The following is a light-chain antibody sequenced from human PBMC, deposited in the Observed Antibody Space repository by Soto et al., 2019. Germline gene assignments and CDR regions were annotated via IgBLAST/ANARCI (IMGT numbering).Light chain of an antibody. J-gene: IGKJ5*01. CDR3: MQGTHWPPIT. Sequence: VGLLQSPRSLPVPLGQPPSTSCRFGQGLVPSAGYPYLSWFHQRPGQSPRRLIYRVSNRDSGVPNRFSGSGSGTDFTLRISSVEAEDAGLFYCMQGTHWPPITFGQGTRLEIK. CDR2: RVS. V-gene: IGKV2-30*02. CDR1: QGLVPSAGYPY.